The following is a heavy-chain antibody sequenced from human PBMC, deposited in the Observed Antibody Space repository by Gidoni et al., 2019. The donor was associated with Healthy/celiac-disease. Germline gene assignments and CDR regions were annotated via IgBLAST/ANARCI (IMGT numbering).Heavy chain of an antibody. D-gene: IGHD3-10*01. CDR2: ISGSGVST. V-gene: IGHV3-23*01. J-gene: IGHJ6*02. CDR1: GFTFSSYA. Sequence: EVQLLESGGGLVQPGGSLRLSCAASGFTFSSYAMSWVRQVQGKGLKWVSAISGSGVSTDDADSVKGRFTISRDNSKNTLYLQMNSLRAEDTAVYYCAKFVWFGELLSYYYYYGMDVWGQGTTVTVSS. CDR3: AKFVWFGELLSYYYYYGMDV.